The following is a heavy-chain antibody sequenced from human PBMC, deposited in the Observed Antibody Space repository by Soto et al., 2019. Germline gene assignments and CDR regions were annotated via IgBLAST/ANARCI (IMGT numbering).Heavy chain of an antibody. D-gene: IGHD1-26*01. CDR1: GINFSDHF. CDR3: ARDGRYKTPYDGFDT. V-gene: IGHV3-11*01. Sequence: PGGSLRLSCATSGINFSDHFMAWIRLSPGKGLEWIAYISGSGTTIYYADSVRGRFTISRDNANDSLYLQMNSLRAEDTAVYYCARDGRYKTPYDGFDTWGQGTMVTVSS. CDR2: ISGSGTTI. J-gene: IGHJ3*02.